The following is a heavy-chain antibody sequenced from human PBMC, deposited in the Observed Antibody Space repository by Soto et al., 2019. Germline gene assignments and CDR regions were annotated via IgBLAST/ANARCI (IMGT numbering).Heavy chain of an antibody. CDR1: GGSFSGYY. V-gene: IGHV4-34*01. D-gene: IGHD3-3*01. J-gene: IGHJ4*02. CDR2: INHSGST. CDR3: ARLGRDFWSGYYDTPDY. Sequence: NPSETLSLTCAVYGGSFSGYYWSWIRQPPGKGLEWIGEINHSGSTNYNPSLKSRVTISVDTSKNQFSLKLSSVTAADTAVYYCARLGRDFWSGYYDTPDYWGQGTLVTVSS.